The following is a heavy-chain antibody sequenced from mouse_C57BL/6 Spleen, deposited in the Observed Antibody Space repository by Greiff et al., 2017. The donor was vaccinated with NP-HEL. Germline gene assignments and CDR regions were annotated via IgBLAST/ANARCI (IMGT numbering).Heavy chain of an antibody. D-gene: IGHD1-1*01. CDR2: IDPSDSYT. CDR1: GYTFTSYW. V-gene: IGHV1-59*01. Sequence: QVQLQQSGADLVRPGTSVTFSCKVSGYTFTSYWLHWVKQRPGQGLEWFGVIDPSDSYTNYNPKFKSQATLTVDPSSSTAYMQLSSLTSEESAVDNCARECGSSEDYYAMDYWGQGTSVTVSS. J-gene: IGHJ4*01. CDR3: ARECGSSEDYYAMDY.